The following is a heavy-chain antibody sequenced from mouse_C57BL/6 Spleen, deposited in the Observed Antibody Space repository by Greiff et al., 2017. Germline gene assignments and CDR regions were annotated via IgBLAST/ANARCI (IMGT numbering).Heavy chain of an antibody. CDR3: LIYYDYDGGDYYAMDY. Sequence: VKLQQPGAELVKPGASVKVSCKASGYTFTSYWMHWVKQRPGQGLEWIGRIHPSDSDTNYNQKFKGKATLTVDKSSSTAYMQLSSLTSEDSAVYYCLIYYDYDGGDYYAMDYWGQGTSVTVSS. V-gene: IGHV1-74*01. J-gene: IGHJ4*01. D-gene: IGHD2-4*01. CDR1: GYTFTSYW. CDR2: IHPSDSDT.